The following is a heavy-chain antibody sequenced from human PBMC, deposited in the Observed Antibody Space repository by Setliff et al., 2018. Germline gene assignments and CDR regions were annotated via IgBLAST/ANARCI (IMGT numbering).Heavy chain of an antibody. D-gene: IGHD3-10*01. V-gene: IGHV3-23*01. Sequence: GGSLRLSCAASGFTFRTYAMSWVRQAPGKGLEWVSGISGTGVITYYADSVKGRFTISRDNSKNTLYLQMNSLRVEDTALYYWAKGAFEGGSVSYMGDADYWGQGTLVTVFS. CDR1: GFTFRTYA. J-gene: IGHJ4*02. CDR2: ISGTGVIT. CDR3: AKGAFEGGSVSYMGDADY.